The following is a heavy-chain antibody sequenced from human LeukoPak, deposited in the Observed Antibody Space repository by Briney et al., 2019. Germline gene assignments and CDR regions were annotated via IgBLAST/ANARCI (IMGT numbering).Heavy chain of an antibody. Sequence: SETLSLTCTVSSGSISGYYWSWIRQPPGKGLECIGYIFYSGNTNYNPSLKSRVTISVDTSKNQFSLKLSSVTAADTAVYYCARRRGYSYGLDYWGQGTLVTVSS. CDR3: ARRRGYSYGLDY. D-gene: IGHD5-18*01. CDR1: SGSISGYY. V-gene: IGHV4-59*08. CDR2: IFYSGNT. J-gene: IGHJ4*02.